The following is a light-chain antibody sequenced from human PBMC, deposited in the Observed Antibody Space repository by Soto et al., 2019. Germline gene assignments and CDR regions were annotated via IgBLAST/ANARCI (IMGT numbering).Light chain of an antibody. Sequence: EIVLTQSPATLSLSPGERATLSCRASQSIGSHLAWYQQKPGQGPRLLIYDASNRATGIPGRFSASGSGTDFTVTISSLEPEDFAVYYCQQRHNWPRTFGQGTKVEIK. CDR3: QQRHNWPRT. V-gene: IGKV3-11*01. CDR1: QSIGSH. CDR2: DAS. J-gene: IGKJ1*01.